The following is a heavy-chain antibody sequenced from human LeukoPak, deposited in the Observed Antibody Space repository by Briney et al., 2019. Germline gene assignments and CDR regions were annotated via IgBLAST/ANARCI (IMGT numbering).Heavy chain of an antibody. CDR2: INHSGST. J-gene: IGHJ6*02. Sequence: SETLSLTCAVYGGSFSGYYWSWIRQPPGKGLEWIGEINHSGSTNYNPSLKSRVTISVDTSKNQFSLKLSSVTAADTAVYYCARGPIVVVPAASYYYYYGMDVWGQGTTVTVSS. CDR3: ARGPIVVVPAASYYYYYGMDV. CDR1: GGSFSGYY. D-gene: IGHD2-2*01. V-gene: IGHV4-34*01.